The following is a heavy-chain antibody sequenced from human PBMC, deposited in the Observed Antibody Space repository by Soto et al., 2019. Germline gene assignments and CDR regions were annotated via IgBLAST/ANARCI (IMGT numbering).Heavy chain of an antibody. Sequence: QLQLQESGPGLVKPSETLSLTCTVSGGSISSSSYYWGWIRQPPGKGLEWIGSIYYSGSTYYNPSLTSRVTNSVDTSKNQFSMKLSSENAADTAWYYCESVLVVPAAYPEAFDIWGQGTMVTVSS. V-gene: IGHV4-39*01. CDR2: IYYSGST. CDR3: ESVLVVPAAYPEAFDI. CDR1: GGSISSSSYY. D-gene: IGHD2-2*01. J-gene: IGHJ3*02.